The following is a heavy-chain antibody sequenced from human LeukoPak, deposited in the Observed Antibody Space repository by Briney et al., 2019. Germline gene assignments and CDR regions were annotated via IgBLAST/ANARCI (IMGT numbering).Heavy chain of an antibody. Sequence: SQTLSLTCTVSGGSISSGGYYCSWIRQHPGKGLEWIGYIYYSGITYYNPALKSRVTISVDTSKNQFSLKLSSVTAADTAVYYCARDESSSWFNWFDPWGQGTLVTVSS. J-gene: IGHJ5*02. D-gene: IGHD6-13*01. CDR3: ARDESSSWFNWFDP. CDR1: GGSISSGGYY. CDR2: IYYSGIT. V-gene: IGHV4-31*03.